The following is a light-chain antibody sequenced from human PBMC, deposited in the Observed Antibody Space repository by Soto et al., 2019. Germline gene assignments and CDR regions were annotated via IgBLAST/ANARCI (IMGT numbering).Light chain of an antibody. CDR3: QQYNKWPLT. CDR1: QSVSNN. J-gene: IGKJ4*01. Sequence: EIVMTQSPATLSVSPGERATLSCRASQSVSNNLAWYQQKPGQAPRLLIYGASTRATGIPARFSGSGSGTEFTLTISSLQYEDFAVYYCQQYNKWPLTFGGGTKVEIK. V-gene: IGKV3-15*01. CDR2: GAS.